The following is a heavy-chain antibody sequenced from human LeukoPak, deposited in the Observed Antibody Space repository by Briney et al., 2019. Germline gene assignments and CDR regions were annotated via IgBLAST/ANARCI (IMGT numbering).Heavy chain of an antibody. V-gene: IGHV1-2*02. D-gene: IGHD2-15*01. CDR2: INPNSGGT. CDR1: GYTFTGYH. Sequence: ASVKVSCKASGYTFTGYHMHWVRQAPGQGLEWMGWINPNSGGTNYAQKFQGRVTMTRDTSISTAYMELSRLRSDDTAVYYCARSKVVVAAKVFDYWGQGTLVTVSS. J-gene: IGHJ4*02. CDR3: ARSKVVVAAKVFDY.